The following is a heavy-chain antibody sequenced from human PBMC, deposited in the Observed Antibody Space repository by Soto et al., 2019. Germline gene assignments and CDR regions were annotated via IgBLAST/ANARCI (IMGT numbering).Heavy chain of an antibody. D-gene: IGHD3-16*01. CDR3: ARDRGEGGMDV. J-gene: IGHJ6*02. CDR1: GFTFSSYA. Sequence: GGSLRLSCAASGFTFSSYAMHWVRQAPGKGLEWVAVISYDGSNKYYADSVKGRFTISRDNSKNTLYLQMNSLRAEDTAVYYCARDRGEGGMDVWGQGTTVTVSS. V-gene: IGHV3-30-3*01. CDR2: ISYDGSNK.